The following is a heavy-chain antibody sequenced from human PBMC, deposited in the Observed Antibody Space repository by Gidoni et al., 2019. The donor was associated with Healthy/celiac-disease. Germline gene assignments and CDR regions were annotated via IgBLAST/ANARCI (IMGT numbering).Heavy chain of an antibody. CDR2: ISSNGGST. CDR3: VKDLSIAVAGRTY. D-gene: IGHD6-19*01. V-gene: IGHV3-64D*09. J-gene: IGHJ4*02. Sequence: EVQLVESGGGLVQPGGSLRLSCSASGFTFSSYAMHWVRQAPGKGLEYVSAISSNGGSTYYADSVKGRFTISRDNSKNTLYLQMSSLRAEDTAVYYCVKDLSIAVAGRTYWGQGTLVTVSS. CDR1: GFTFSSYA.